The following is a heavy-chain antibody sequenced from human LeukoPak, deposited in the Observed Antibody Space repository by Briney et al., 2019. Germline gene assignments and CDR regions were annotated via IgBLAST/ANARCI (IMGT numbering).Heavy chain of an antibody. CDR1: GGSISSYY. Sequence: PSETLSLTCTVSGGSISSYYWSWIRQPPGKGLEWIGYIYYSGSTNYNPSLKSRVTISVDTSKNQFSLKLSSVTAADTAVYYCARAGGDILTLDYWGQGTLVTVSS. J-gene: IGHJ4*02. D-gene: IGHD3-9*01. CDR3: ARAGGDILTLDY. CDR2: IYYSGST. V-gene: IGHV4-59*01.